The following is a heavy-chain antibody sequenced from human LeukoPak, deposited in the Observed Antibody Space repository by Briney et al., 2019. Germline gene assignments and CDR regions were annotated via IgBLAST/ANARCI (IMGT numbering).Heavy chain of an antibody. CDR2: IKQDESEK. V-gene: IGHV3-7*01. CDR1: GFTFSSYW. J-gene: IGHJ4*02. CDR3: ARDWITYSTRWYVSAFDY. Sequence: PGGSLRLSCAASGFTFSSYWMSWVRQAPGKGLEWVANIKQDESEKYYVDSVKGRFTISRDNAKNSLYLQMNSLRAEDTAIYYCARDWITYSTRWYVSAFDYWGQGTLVTLSS. D-gene: IGHD6-13*01.